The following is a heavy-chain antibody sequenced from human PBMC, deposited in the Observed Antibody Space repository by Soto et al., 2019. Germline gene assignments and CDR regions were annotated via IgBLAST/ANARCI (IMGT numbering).Heavy chain of an antibody. V-gene: IGHV1-69*01. J-gene: IGHJ6*02. Sequence: QVELVQSGAEVKKPGSSVKVSCKASGGTFSSYAISWVRQAPGQGLEWMGGIIPIFGTANYAQKFQGRVTITADESTSTAYMELSSLRSEDTAVYYCASKRSQSSSSVGYYYYGMDVWGQGTTVTVSS. D-gene: IGHD6-6*01. CDR2: IIPIFGTA. CDR3: ASKRSQSSSSVGYYYYGMDV. CDR1: GGTFSSYA.